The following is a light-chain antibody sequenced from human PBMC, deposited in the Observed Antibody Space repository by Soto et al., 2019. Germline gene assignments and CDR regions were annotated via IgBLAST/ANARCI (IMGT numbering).Light chain of an antibody. CDR2: DAS. CDR3: QQSSSSPPIT. J-gene: IGKJ5*01. Sequence: DIQMTQSPSSLSASVGDRVTITCRASQSISSWLAWYQQKPGKAPKLLIYDASSLESGVPSRFSGSGSGTEFTLTISSLQPDDFATYYCQQSSSSPPITFGQGTRLEIK. CDR1: QSISSW. V-gene: IGKV1-5*01.